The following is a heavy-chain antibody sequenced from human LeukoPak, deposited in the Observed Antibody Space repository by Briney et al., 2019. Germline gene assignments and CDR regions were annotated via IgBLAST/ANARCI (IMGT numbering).Heavy chain of an antibody. V-gene: IGHV1-18*01. J-gene: IGHJ4*02. Sequence: ASVKVSCKASGYTFITFGISWVRQAPGQGLEWMGWINPYNGDTNYAQKVQGRVTLTTDIFTSTAYMELRSLRYDDTAVYYCARGPPPDFDYWGQGTLVTVSS. CDR1: GYTFITFG. CDR2: INPYNGDT. CDR3: ARGPPPDFDY.